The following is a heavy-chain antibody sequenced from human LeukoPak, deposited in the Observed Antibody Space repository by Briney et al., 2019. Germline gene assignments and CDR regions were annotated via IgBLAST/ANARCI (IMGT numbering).Heavy chain of an antibody. CDR2: IIPIFGTA. CDR1: GGTFSSYA. V-gene: IGHV1-69*13. Sequence: GASVKVSCKASGGTFSSYAISWVRQAPGQGLEWMGGIIPIFGTANYAQKFQGRVTITADESTSTAYMELSSLRSEDTAVYYCASGLRTLVLSHFDYWGQGTLVTVSS. D-gene: IGHD3-16*01. J-gene: IGHJ4*02. CDR3: ASGLRTLVLSHFDY.